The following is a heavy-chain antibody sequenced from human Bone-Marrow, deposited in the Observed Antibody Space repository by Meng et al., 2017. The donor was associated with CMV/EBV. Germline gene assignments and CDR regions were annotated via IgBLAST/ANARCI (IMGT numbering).Heavy chain of an antibody. D-gene: IGHD3-10*01. Sequence: ASVKVSCKASGYTFTSYYMHWVRQAPGQGLEWMGIINPSGGSTSYAQKFQGRVTMTRDTSKSTVYMELGSLRSEDTAVYYCTKGGEDGAGSYRHYYYYYGMDVWGQGTTVTVSS. V-gene: IGHV1-46*01. CDR1: GYTFTSYY. J-gene: IGHJ6*02. CDR3: TKGGEDGAGSYRHYYYYYGMDV. CDR2: INPSGGST.